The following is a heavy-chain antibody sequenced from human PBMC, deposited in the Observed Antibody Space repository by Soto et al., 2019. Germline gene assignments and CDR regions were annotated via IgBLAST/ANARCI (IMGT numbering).Heavy chain of an antibody. D-gene: IGHD4-4*01. CDR3: ARDQPYSNYHYYHGMDV. J-gene: IGHJ6*02. CDR2: IYYSGST. CDR1: GGSISSGGYY. Sequence: SETLSLTCTVSGGSISSGGYYWSWIRQHPGKGLEWIGYIYYSGSTYYNPSLKSRVTISVDTSKNQFSLKLSSVTAADTAVYYCARDQPYSNYHYYHGMDVWGQGTTVTVSS. V-gene: IGHV4-31*03.